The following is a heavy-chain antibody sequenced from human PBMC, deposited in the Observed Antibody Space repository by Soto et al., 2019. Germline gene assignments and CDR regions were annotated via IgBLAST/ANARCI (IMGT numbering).Heavy chain of an antibody. CDR3: ARFTLVFWSGYYTYYYYYGMDV. Sequence: SVKVSCKASGGTFSSYAISWVRQAPGQGLEWMGGIIPIFGTANYAQKLQGRVTITADESTSTAYMELSSLRSEDTAVYYCARFTLVFWSGYYTYYYYYGMDVWGQGTTVTVSS. CDR2: IIPIFGTA. CDR1: GGTFSSYA. J-gene: IGHJ6*02. D-gene: IGHD3-3*01. V-gene: IGHV1-69*13.